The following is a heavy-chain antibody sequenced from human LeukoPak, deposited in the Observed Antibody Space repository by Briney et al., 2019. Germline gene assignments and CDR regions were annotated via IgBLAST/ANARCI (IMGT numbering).Heavy chain of an antibody. Sequence: GESLQISCKGSGYSFTNYWIGWVRQMPGKGLEWVAIVYPDDSNTRYSPSFQGQVTISADRSINTAYLQWNSLKASDTAMYYCARFALTGHYFNSWGQGTLVTVSS. J-gene: IGHJ4*02. CDR1: GYSFTNYW. V-gene: IGHV5-51*01. CDR2: VYPDDSNT. D-gene: IGHD3-9*01. CDR3: ARFALTGHYFNS.